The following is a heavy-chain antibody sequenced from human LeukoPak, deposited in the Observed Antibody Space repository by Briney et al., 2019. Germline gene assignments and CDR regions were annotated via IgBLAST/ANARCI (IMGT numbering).Heavy chain of an antibody. D-gene: IGHD1-26*01. CDR1: GFTFSNYW. Sequence: GGSLRLSCAASGFTFSNYWMHWVRQAPGEGLVWVSRINSDGSSTSYADSVKGRFAISRDNAKNTLYLQMNSLRAEDTAVYYCASSGSYRFDYWGQGTLVTVSS. V-gene: IGHV3-74*01. CDR2: INSDGSST. J-gene: IGHJ4*02. CDR3: ASSGSYRFDY.